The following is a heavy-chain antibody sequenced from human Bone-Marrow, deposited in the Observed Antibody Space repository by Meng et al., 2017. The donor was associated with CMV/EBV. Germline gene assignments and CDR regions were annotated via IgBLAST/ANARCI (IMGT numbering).Heavy chain of an antibody. Sequence: GGSLRLSCKGSGYSFTSYWIGWVRQRPGKGLEWMGIIYPGDSDTRYSPSFQGQVTISADKSISTAYLQWSSLKASDTAMYYCARVWGYCSSTSCSLVAVAGEFDYWGQGTLVTVSS. J-gene: IGHJ4*02. CDR1: GYSFTSYW. CDR2: IYPGDSDT. CDR3: ARVWGYCSSTSCSLVAVAGEFDY. V-gene: IGHV5-51*01. D-gene: IGHD2-2*01.